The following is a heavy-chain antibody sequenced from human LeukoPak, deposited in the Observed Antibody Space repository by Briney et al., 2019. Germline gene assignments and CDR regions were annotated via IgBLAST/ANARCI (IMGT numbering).Heavy chain of an antibody. V-gene: IGHV3-48*01. Sequence: GGSLRLSCAASGFTFSSYSMNWVRQAPGKGLEWVSYISSSSSTIYYADSVKGRFTISRDNAKNSLYLQMNSLRAEDTAVYYCARVAPERNYDYVWGSYRYTGLLFDYWGQGTMVTVSS. D-gene: IGHD3-16*02. CDR2: ISSSSSTI. J-gene: IGHJ4*02. CDR1: GFTFSSYS. CDR3: ARVAPERNYDYVWGSYRYTGLLFDY.